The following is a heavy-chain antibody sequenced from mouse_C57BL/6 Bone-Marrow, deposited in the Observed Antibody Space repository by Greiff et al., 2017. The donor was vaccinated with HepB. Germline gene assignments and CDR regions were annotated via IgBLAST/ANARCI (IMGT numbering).Heavy chain of an antibody. D-gene: IGHD2-4*01. CDR1: GFTFSDYG. Sequence: EVKLMESGGGLVQPGGSLKLSCAASGFTFSDYGMAWVRPAPRKGPEWVAFISNLAYSIYYADTVTGRFTISRENAKNTLYLEMSSLRSEDTAMYYCARQDYDEKFAYWGQGTLVTVSA. CDR3: ARQDYDEKFAY. V-gene: IGHV5-15*01. CDR2: ISNLAYSI. J-gene: IGHJ3*01.